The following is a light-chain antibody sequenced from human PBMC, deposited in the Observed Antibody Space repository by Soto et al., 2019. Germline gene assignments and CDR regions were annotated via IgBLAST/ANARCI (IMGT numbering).Light chain of an antibody. CDR3: SSYTSTNTYV. CDR1: SSDIGGYNY. CDR2: GVT. V-gene: IGLV2-14*01. J-gene: IGLJ1*01. Sequence: QSALTQPASVSGSPGQSITISCTGTSSDIGGYNYVSWYQQHPGKAPKLMIYGVTHRPSGISHRFSGSKSGNTASLTISGLQAEDEADYYCSSYTSTNTYVFGTGTKLTVL.